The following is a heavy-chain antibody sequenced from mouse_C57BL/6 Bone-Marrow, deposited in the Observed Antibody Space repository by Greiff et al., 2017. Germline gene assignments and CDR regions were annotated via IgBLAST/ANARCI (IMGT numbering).Heavy chain of an antibody. V-gene: IGHV1-55*01. J-gene: IGHJ3*01. Sequence: QVQLQQPGAELVKPGASVKMSCKASGYTFTSYWITWVKQRPGQGLEWIGDIYPGSGSTNYNEKFKSKATLTVDTCSSTAYMQLSSLTSEDSAVYYCARGDYDYDERAWFAYWGQGTLVTVSA. CDR1: GYTFTSYW. CDR3: ARGDYDYDERAWFAY. D-gene: IGHD2-4*01. CDR2: IYPGSGST.